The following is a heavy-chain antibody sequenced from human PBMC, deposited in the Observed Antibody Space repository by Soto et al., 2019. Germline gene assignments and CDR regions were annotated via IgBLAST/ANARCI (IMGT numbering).Heavy chain of an antibody. CDR3: AREDDGGDTLDV. D-gene: IGHD2-21*02. V-gene: IGHV4-30-4*02. J-gene: IGHJ6*02. CDR1: GASISSSSSY. CDR2: IHHSGSI. Sequence: SDTLSLTCSVPGASISSSSSYWGWIRQSPERGLEWIGYIHHSGSILYNPSLKSRVTISVDTSKNQFSLHLSSVTAADTAVYFCAREDDGGDTLDVWGQGTTVTVSS.